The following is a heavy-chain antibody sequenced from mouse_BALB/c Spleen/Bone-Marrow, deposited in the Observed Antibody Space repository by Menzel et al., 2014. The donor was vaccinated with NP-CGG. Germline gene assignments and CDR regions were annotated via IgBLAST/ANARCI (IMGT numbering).Heavy chain of an antibody. V-gene: IGHV1-7*01. Sequence: VQLQQPGPELAKPGASVKMSCKASGYTFTSYWMHWVKQRPGQGLEWIGYINPSTGYTEYNQKFKDKATLTADKSSSTAYMQLSSLTSEDSAVCYSARWEDDGTFDYWGQGTTLTVSS. CDR1: GYTFTSYW. J-gene: IGHJ2*01. D-gene: IGHD2-12*01. CDR3: ARWEDDGTFDY. CDR2: INPSTGYT.